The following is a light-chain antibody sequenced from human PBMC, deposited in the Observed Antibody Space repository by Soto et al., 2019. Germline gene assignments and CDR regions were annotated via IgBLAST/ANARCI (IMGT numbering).Light chain of an antibody. V-gene: IGKV1-39*01. CDR2: AAS. J-gene: IGKJ1*01. Sequence: DIPMTQSPSSLSASVGDRVTITCRASQSISSYLNWYQQKPGKAPKLLIYAASSLQSGVPSRFSGSGSGTNFNLTISSLQSEEFATYYCQQSYSNPWTFGQGTKVEIK. CDR3: QQSYSNPWT. CDR1: QSISSY.